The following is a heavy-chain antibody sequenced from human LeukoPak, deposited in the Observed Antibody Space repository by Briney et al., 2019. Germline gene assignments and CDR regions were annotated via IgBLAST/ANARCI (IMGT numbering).Heavy chain of an antibody. J-gene: IGHJ4*02. CDR2: ISSSSSYI. CDR3: ARPFGYFDWLLDY. Sequence: GGSLRLSCAASGFTFSSYSMNWVRQAPGKGLEWVSSISSSSSYIYYADSVKGRFTISRDNAKNSLYLQMNSLRAEDTAVYYCARPFGYFDWLLDYWGQGTLVTVSS. D-gene: IGHD3-9*01. V-gene: IGHV3-21*01. CDR1: GFTFSSYS.